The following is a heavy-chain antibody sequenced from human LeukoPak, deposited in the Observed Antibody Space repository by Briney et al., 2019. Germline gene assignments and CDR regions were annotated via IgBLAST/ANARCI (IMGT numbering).Heavy chain of an antibody. CDR2: INPSGGSA. CDR1: GYTFTSYY. J-gene: IGHJ5*02. V-gene: IGHV1-46*01. CDR3: VRDSSSSSLADP. D-gene: IGHD2-2*01. Sequence: ASVKVSCKASGYTFTSYYMHWVRQAPGQGLEWMGIINPSGGSATYAQKFQGRVTMTRDTSTSTVYMDLSSLRSEDTAVYYCVRDSSSSSLADPWAREPWSPSPQ.